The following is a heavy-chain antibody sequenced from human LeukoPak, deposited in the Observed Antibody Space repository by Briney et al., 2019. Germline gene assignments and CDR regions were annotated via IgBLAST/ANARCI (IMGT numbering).Heavy chain of an antibody. CDR2: LNPNSGGT. D-gene: IGHD3-10*01. CDR1: GYTFTNYY. Sequence: ASVKVSCKASGYTFTNYYMHWVRQAPGQGREWMGWLNPNSGGTNYAQKFQGRVTMTRDTSITTAYMELSRLRSDDTRVYYCARDSRGYYVSGNYFITLYWGQGTLVTVSS. CDR3: ARDSRGYYVSGNYFITLY. J-gene: IGHJ4*02. V-gene: IGHV1-2*02.